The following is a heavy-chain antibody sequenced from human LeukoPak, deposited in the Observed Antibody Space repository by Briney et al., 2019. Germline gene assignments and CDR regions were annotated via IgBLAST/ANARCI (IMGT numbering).Heavy chain of an antibody. CDR1: VYTFTSYD. CDR3: ARGLGYSGYTFDY. V-gene: IGHV1-8*01. CDR2: MNPNSGNT. D-gene: IGHD5-12*01. J-gene: IGHJ4*02. Sequence: ASVNVSCKASVYTFTSYDINWVRQATGQGLEWMGWMNPNSGNTGYAQKFQGRVTMTRNTSISTAYMELSSLRSEDTAVYYCARGLGYSGYTFDYWGQGTLVTVSS.